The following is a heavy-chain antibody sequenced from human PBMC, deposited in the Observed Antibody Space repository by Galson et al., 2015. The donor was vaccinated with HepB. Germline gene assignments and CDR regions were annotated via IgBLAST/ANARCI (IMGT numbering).Heavy chain of an antibody. CDR2: IKQDGSEK. V-gene: IGHV3-7*01. CDR1: GFTFSSYW. CDR3: ASLWFGELLDY. J-gene: IGHJ4*02. D-gene: IGHD3-10*01. Sequence: SLRLSCAASGFTFSSYWMSWVRQAPGKGLEWVANIKQDGSEKYYVDSVKGRFTISRDNAKNSLYLQMNSLRAEDTAVYYCASLWFGELLDYWGQGTLVTVSS.